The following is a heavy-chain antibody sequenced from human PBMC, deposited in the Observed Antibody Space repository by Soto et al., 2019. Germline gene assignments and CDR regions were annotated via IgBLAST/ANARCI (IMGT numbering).Heavy chain of an antibody. CDR3: ARSQGSSTILAIYYYYYYGMDV. Sequence: QVQLVQSGAEVKKPGSSVKVSCKASGGTFSSYAISWVRQAPGQGLEWMGGIIPISDTTNYAQKFQGIVTITADASTSTAYMELGSLRSEDTAVYYCARSQGSSTILAIYYYYYYGMDVWGQGTTVTGSS. CDR1: GGTFSSYA. V-gene: IGHV1-69*01. CDR2: IIPISDTT. D-gene: IGHD2-2*01. J-gene: IGHJ6*02.